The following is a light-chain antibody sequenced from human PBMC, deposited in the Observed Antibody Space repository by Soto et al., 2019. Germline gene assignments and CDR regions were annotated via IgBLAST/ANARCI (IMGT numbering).Light chain of an antibody. CDR2: EVS. CDR1: SSDVGGYKY. CDR3: SSYTSTNTQV. J-gene: IGLJ1*01. Sequence: QSLLTKPASLSGSPGQSISISCTGPSSDVGGYKYVSWYQQHPGKAPKLLIYEVSNRPSGVSNRFSGSKSGNTASVTISGLQAEDEADYYCSSYTSTNTQVFGIGNKGTV. V-gene: IGLV2-14*01.